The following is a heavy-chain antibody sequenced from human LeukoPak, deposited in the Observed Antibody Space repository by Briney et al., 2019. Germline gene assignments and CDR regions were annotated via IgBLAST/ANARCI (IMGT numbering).Heavy chain of an antibody. CDR1: GFTFSSYW. CDR3: AVVDTAMELSL. Sequence: TGGSLRLSCAASGFTFSSYWMSWVRQAPGKGLEWVANIKQDGSEKYYVDSVKGRFTISRDNAKNSLYLQMNSLRAEDTAVYYCAVVDTAMELSLWGQGTLVTVSS. D-gene: IGHD5-18*01. J-gene: IGHJ4*02. CDR2: IKQDGSEK. V-gene: IGHV3-7*01.